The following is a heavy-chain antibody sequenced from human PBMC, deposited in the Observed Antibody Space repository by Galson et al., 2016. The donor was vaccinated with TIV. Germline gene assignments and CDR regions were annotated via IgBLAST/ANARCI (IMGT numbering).Heavy chain of an antibody. D-gene: IGHD3-16*01. CDR1: GISSNNYC. J-gene: IGHJ1*01. CDR2: IDTDGTTT. V-gene: IGHV3-74*01. CDR3: VRDRVGLD. Sequence: SLRLSCAASGISSNNYCMHWVRQTPEKGLVWVARIDTDGTTTYYADSVKGRFSISRDNAKNTVYLQMNNLIADDTAVYYCVRDRVGLDWGQGTLVTVSS.